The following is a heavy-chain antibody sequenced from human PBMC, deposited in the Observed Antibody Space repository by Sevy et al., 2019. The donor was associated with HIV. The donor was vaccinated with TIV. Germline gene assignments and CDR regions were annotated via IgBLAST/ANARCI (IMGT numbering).Heavy chain of an antibody. CDR2: IIPIFGTA. Sequence: ASVKVSCKASGGTFSSYAISWVRQAPGQGLEWMGGIIPIFGTANYAQKFQGRVTITADESTSTAYMELSSLRSEDTAVCYCARNGITGTQPFDYWGQGTLVTVSS. D-gene: IGHD1-20*01. CDR3: ARNGITGTQPFDY. V-gene: IGHV1-69*13. J-gene: IGHJ4*02. CDR1: GGTFSSYA.